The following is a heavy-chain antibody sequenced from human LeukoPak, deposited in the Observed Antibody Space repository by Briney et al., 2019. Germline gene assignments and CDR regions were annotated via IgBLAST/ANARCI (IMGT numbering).Heavy chain of an antibody. Sequence: SETLSLTCAVYGGSFSGYYWSWIRQPPGKGLEWIGEINHRGSTNYNPSLKSRVTISVDTSTNQFSLKLSSVTAADTAVYYCARADRRGYCSGRSCYWHYYSGMDVWGQGTTVTVSS. CDR1: GGSFSGYY. D-gene: IGHD2-15*01. J-gene: IGHJ6*02. CDR2: INHRGST. CDR3: ARADRRGYCSGRSCYWHYYSGMDV. V-gene: IGHV4-34*01.